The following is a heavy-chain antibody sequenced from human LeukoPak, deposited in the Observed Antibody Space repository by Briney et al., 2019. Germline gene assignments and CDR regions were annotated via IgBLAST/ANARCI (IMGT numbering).Heavy chain of an antibody. J-gene: IGHJ3*01. CDR3: AKDIQLST. D-gene: IGHD5-24*01. V-gene: IGHV3-23*01. CDR2: ISSSGNNA. Sequence: GGSLRLSCAVSGFTFRDAAMTWVRQAPGKGLEWVSLISSSGNNAYYADSVKGRFTISRDNSKNTLSLQMNSLRVEDTAIYYCAKDIQLSTWGLGTMVTASS. CDR1: GFTFRDAA.